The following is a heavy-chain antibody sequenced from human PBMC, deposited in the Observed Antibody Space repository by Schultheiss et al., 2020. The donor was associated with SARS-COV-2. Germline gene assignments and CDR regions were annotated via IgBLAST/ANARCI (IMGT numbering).Heavy chain of an antibody. D-gene: IGHD5-18*01. CDR3: ARALTASYGYVY. CDR1: GYSISSDYY. CDR2: IYHSGTT. Sequence: SETLSLTCAVSGYSISSDYYWGWVRQPPGMGLEWIGTIYHSGTTYYNPSLKSRVTISVDTSKNQFSLKLSSVTAADTAVYYCARALTASYGYVYWGQGTLVTVSS. J-gene: IGHJ4*02. V-gene: IGHV4-38-2*01.